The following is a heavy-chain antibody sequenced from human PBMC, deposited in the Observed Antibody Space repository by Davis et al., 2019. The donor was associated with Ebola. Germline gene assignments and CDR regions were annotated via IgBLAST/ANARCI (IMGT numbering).Heavy chain of an antibody. Sequence: ASVKVSCKASGGTFSSYAISWVRQATGQGLEWMGWINPNTGGTHFAQKFQGRVTMTRDTSINTAYMELSRLRSDDTAVYYCARVLYNGGWYYFDYWGQGTLVTVSS. CDR1: GGTFSSYA. CDR2: INPNTGGT. V-gene: IGHV1-2*02. J-gene: IGHJ4*02. D-gene: IGHD6-19*01. CDR3: ARVLYNGGWYYFDY.